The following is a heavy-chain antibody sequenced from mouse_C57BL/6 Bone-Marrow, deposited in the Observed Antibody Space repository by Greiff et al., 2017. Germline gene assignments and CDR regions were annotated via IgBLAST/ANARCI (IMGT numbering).Heavy chain of an antibody. CDR1: GFTFSSYG. CDR2: ISSGSSYN. CDR3: AGPVFFDY. J-gene: IGHJ2*01. Sequence: EVMLVESGGDLVKPGGSLKLSCAASGFTFSSYGMSWVRRTPDKRLEWVATISSGSSYNYYPDSVKGRFTISRDNAKNTLYLQMSSLKSEDTAVYYCAGPVFFDYWGQGTTLTVSS. V-gene: IGHV5-6*01.